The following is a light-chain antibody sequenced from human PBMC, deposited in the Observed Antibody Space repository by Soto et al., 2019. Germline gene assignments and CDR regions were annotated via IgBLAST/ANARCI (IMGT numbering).Light chain of an antibody. CDR1: QSVSSN. CDR3: LRHNTYPHT. CDR2: GAS. Sequence: EIVMTQSPATLSVSPGERATLSCRASQSVSSNLAWYQQKPGQAPRLLIYGASTRATGIPARFSGSGSGTEFTLTISSLQSEDFAVYYCLRHNTYPHTFGQGTRLEIK. V-gene: IGKV3-15*01. J-gene: IGKJ2*01.